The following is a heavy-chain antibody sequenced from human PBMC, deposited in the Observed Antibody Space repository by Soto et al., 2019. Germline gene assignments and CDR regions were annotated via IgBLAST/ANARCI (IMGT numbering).Heavy chain of an antibody. CDR1: GFTFSSYG. Sequence: QVQLVESGGGVVQPGRSLRLSCAASGFTFSSYGMHWVRQAPGKGLEWVAVIWYDGSNKYYADSVKGRFTISRDNSKNTLYLQMNSLRAEDTAVYYCARDHGSGSYYYFDYWGQGTLVTVSS. V-gene: IGHV3-33*01. CDR3: ARDHGSGSYYYFDY. D-gene: IGHD3-10*01. J-gene: IGHJ4*02. CDR2: IWYDGSNK.